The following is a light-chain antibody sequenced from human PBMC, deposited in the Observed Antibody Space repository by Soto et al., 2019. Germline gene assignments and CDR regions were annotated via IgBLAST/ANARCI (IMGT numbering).Light chain of an antibody. CDR1: QDIRSS. CDR3: QQDSSWPLT. CDR2: GAS. Sequence: IGMPQYPATLSVSPGERVTLSCRASQDIRSSLAWYQQKPGQAPRLLIYGASIRATGVPATFSGSGSGTEFTLSISSLQSEHLGVYYCQQDSSWPLTFGGGTKVDI. J-gene: IGKJ4*01. V-gene: IGKV3-15*01.